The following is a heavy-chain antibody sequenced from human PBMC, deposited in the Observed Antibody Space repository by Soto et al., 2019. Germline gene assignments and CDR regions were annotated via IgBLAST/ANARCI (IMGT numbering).Heavy chain of an antibody. V-gene: IGHV4-59*01. CDR2: IYYSGST. D-gene: IGHD5-18*01. CDR1: GGSISSYY. Sequence: QVQLQESGPGLVKPSETLSLTCTVSGGSISSYYWSWIRQPPGKGLEWIGYIYYSGSTNYNPSLKCGVTISVEQSKNQYSLELRAVTAADTAIYYCARGHNHGYSTFDHWGQGTLVTVSS. J-gene: IGHJ4*02. CDR3: ARGHNHGYSTFDH.